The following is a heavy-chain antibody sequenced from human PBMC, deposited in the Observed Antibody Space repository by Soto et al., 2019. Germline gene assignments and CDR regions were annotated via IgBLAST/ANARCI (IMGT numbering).Heavy chain of an antibody. CDR2: INAHSGGT. D-gene: IGHD3-22*01. J-gene: IGHJ4*02. V-gene: IGHV1-2*02. Sequence: ASVKVSCKASGFSFTDYYIHWLRQAPGQGLEWMGWINAHSGGTEYAQKFQGRVTLTRDTSIATAYLELSSLRSEDTAVYYCARVSFETSGYADYWGQGTLVTVSS. CDR3: ARVSFETSGYADY. CDR1: GFSFTDYY.